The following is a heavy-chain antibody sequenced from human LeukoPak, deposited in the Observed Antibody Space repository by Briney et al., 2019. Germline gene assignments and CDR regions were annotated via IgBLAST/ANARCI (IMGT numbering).Heavy chain of an antibody. CDR2: INPSGGST. V-gene: IGHV1-46*01. CDR1: GYTFISYY. CDR3: ARGLQETLAWLKALSAFDI. D-gene: IGHD5-24*01. J-gene: IGHJ3*02. Sequence: GASVKVSCKASGYTFISYYMHWVRQAPRQGLGWMGIINPSGGSTSYAQKFQGRVTMTRDMSTSTVYMELSSLRSEDTAVYYCARGLQETLAWLKALSAFDIWGQGTMVTVSS.